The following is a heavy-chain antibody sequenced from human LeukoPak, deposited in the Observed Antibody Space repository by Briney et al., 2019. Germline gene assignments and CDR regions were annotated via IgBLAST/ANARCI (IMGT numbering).Heavy chain of an antibody. Sequence: GGSLRLSCAASGFIFSSYWMTWVRQAPGKGLEWVSGISGSGGSTYYADSAKGRFTISRDNSKNTLYLQMNSLRAEDTAVYYCACGTYGYHYYYYYMDVWGKGTTVTVSS. CDR3: ACGTYGYHYYYYYMDV. D-gene: IGHD5-18*01. V-gene: IGHV3-23*01. CDR1: GFIFSSYW. J-gene: IGHJ6*03. CDR2: ISGSGGST.